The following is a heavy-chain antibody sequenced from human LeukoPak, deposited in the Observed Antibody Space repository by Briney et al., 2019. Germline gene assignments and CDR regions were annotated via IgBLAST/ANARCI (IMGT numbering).Heavy chain of an antibody. CDR2: INPNSGGT. CDR1: GYTFTGYY. V-gene: IGHV1-2*02. J-gene: IGHJ6*03. D-gene: IGHD5-12*01. CDR3: ARVGGYSGYDLLYHYYMDV. Sequence: ASVKVSCKASGYTFTGYYMHWVRQAPGQGLEWMGWINPNSGGTNYAQKLQGRVTMTTDTSTSTAYMELRSLRSDDTAVYYCARVGGYSGYDLLYHYYMDVWGKGTTVTISS.